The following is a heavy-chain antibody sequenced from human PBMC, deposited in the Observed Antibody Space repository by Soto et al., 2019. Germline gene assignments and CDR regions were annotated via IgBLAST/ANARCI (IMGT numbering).Heavy chain of an antibody. Sequence: QVQLVQSGAEVKKPGSSVKVSCKASGGTFSSYAISWVRQAPGQGLEWMGGIIPIFGTANYAQKFQGRVTITADGSTSTASMELSSLRTEHTAVYYCARGDQGSDYSFDYWGPGTLVTVSS. CDR3: ARGDQGSDYSFDY. V-gene: IGHV1-69*01. D-gene: IGHD3-10*01. J-gene: IGHJ4*02. CDR2: IIPIFGTA. CDR1: GGTFSSYA.